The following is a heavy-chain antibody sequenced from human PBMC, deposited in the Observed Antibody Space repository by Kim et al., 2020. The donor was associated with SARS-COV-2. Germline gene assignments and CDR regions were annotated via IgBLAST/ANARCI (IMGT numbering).Heavy chain of an antibody. D-gene: IGHD1-26*01. J-gene: IGHJ4*02. V-gene: IGHV3-30*02. CDR3: AKGVGAAGKHYFDY. Sequence: AGSEKGRFTIHRDNSKNPLYLQMNSLGAEDTAVYYCAKGVGAAGKHYFDYWGQGTLVTVSS.